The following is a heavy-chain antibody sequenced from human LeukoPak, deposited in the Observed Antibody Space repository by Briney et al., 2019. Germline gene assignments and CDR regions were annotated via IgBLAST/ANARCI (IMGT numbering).Heavy chain of an antibody. CDR3: ARHIGYYDSSGEFDY. V-gene: IGHV4-59*08. J-gene: IGHJ4*02. D-gene: IGHD3-22*01. Sequence: PSETLSLTCTVSGGSISSYYWSWIRQPPGKGLEWIGYIYHSGSTNYNPSLKSRVTISVDTSKNQFSLKLSSVTAADTAVYYCARHIGYYDSSGEFDYWGQGTLVTVSS. CDR1: GGSISSYY. CDR2: IYHSGST.